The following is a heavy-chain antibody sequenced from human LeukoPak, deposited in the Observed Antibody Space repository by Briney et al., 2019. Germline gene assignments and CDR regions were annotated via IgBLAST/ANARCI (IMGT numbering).Heavy chain of an antibody. CDR1: GYTFTSYW. V-gene: IGHV5-51*01. J-gene: IGHJ4*02. Sequence: GESLKISCKGSGYTFTSYWIGWVRQMPGKGLEWMGIIYPGDSDTRYSPSFQGQVTISADKSISTAYLQWSSLKASDTAMYYCARRLSYYDSSGYLRTFFDYWGQGTLVTVSS. D-gene: IGHD3-22*01. CDR2: IYPGDSDT. CDR3: ARRLSYYDSSGYLRTFFDY.